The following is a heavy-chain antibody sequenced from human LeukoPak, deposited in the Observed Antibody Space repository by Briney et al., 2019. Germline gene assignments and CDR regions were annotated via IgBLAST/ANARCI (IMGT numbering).Heavy chain of an antibody. Sequence: ASVKVSCKASGYTFTSYYLHWVRQAPGRGLEWMGIINPSDGGTTYAQKFQGRVTMTRDMSTSTVYMELSSLRSEDTAVYFCAREVGATDYWGQGTLVTVSS. CDR3: AREVGATDY. CDR2: INPSDGGT. J-gene: IGHJ4*02. D-gene: IGHD1-26*01. CDR1: GYTFTSYY. V-gene: IGHV1-46*01.